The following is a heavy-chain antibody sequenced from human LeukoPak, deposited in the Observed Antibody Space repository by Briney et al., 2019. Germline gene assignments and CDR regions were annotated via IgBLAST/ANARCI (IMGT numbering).Heavy chain of an antibody. Sequence: ASVKVSCKASGYTFTSYAMNWVRQAPGQGLEWMGWINTNTGNPTYAQGFTGRFVFSLDTSVSTAYLQISSLKAEDTAVYYCARDGSVVVPAAIGMNYYYYYMDVWGKGTTITVSS. D-gene: IGHD2-2*01. CDR2: INTNTGNP. V-gene: IGHV7-4-1*02. CDR3: ARDGSVVVPAAIGMNYYYYYMDV. J-gene: IGHJ6*03. CDR1: GYTFTSYA.